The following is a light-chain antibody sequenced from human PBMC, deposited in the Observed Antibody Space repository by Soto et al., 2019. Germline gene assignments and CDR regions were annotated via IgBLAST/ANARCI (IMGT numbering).Light chain of an antibody. J-gene: IGLJ1*01. CDR2: DVS. CDR3: SSYTSSSTLYV. CDR1: SSDVGGYNY. V-gene: IGLV2-14*01. Sequence: QSALTQAASVSGSPGQSITISCTGTSSDVGGYNYVSWYQQHPGKAPKLMIYDVSNRPSGVSNRSSGSKSGNTASLTISGLQDEDEADYYCSSYTSSSTLYVFGTGTKVIVL.